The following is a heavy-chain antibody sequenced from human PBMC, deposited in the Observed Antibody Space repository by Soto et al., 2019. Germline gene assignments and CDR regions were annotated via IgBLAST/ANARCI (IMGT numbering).Heavy chain of an antibody. V-gene: IGHV1-2*04. J-gene: IGHJ6*02. D-gene: IGHD3-3*01. CDR1: GYTFTGYY. Sequence: GASVKVSCKASGYTFTGYYMHWVRQAPGQGLEWMGWINPNSGGTNYAQKFQGWVTMTRDTSISTAYMELSRLRSDDTAVYYCARAPPDYDFWSGYYNYYYYGMDVWGQGTTVTVSS. CDR3: ARAPPDYDFWSGYYNYYYYGMDV. CDR2: INPNSGGT.